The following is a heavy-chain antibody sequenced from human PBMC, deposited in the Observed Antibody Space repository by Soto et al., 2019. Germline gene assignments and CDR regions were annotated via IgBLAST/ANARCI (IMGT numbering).Heavy chain of an antibody. Sequence: SETLPLTCTVSGGSSSSGGYCWSWIRQHPGKGLEWIGCAYYSGNTYYNPSLKSRVTISVDTSGNQFSLRLDSVTAADTAVYYCTKVSSGWFDPWGQGTLVTVSS. CDR3: TKVSSGWFDP. V-gene: IGHV4-39*01. CDR2: AYYSGNT. J-gene: IGHJ5*02. D-gene: IGHD2-8*01. CDR1: GGSSSSGGYC.